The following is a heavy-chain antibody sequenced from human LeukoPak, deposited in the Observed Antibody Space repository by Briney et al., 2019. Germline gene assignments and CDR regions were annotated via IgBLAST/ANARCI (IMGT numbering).Heavy chain of an antibody. J-gene: IGHJ4*02. CDR3: ARDFGGQYYDSSGFDY. CDR2: IYYSGST. V-gene: IGHV4-59*01. CDR1: GGSITSYY. D-gene: IGHD3-22*01. Sequence: PSETLSLTCTVSGGSITSYYWSWIRQPPGKGLEWIGYIYYSGSTNYNPSLKSRVTMSVDTSKNQFSLKLSSVTAADTAVYYCARDFGGQYYDSSGFDYWGQGTLVTVSS.